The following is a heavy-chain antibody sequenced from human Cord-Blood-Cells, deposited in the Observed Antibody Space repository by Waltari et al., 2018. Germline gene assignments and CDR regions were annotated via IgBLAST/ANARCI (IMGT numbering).Heavy chain of an antibody. CDR1: GGSFSGYY. Sequence: QVQLQQWGAGLLKPSETLSLTCAVYGGSFSGYYWSWIRQPPGKGLEWIGEINHSGSTNYNPSLKSRVTISVDTSKNQFSLELSSVTAADTAVYYCARAAEYSSSYYYYGMDVWGQGTMVTVSS. D-gene: IGHD6-6*01. V-gene: IGHV4-34*01. J-gene: IGHJ6*02. CDR2: INHSGST. CDR3: ARAAEYSSSYYYYGMDV.